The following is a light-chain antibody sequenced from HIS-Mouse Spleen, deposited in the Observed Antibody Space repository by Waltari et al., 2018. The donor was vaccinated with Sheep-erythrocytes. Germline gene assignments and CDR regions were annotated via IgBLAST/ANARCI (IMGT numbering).Light chain of an antibody. J-gene: IGKJ1*01. Sequence: GDRVTITCRASQGVSSALAWYQQKPGKAPKLLIYDASSLESGVPSRFSGSGSGTDFTLTISSLQPEDFATYYCQQFNNYPRTFGQGTKVEIK. V-gene: IGKV1D-13*01. CDR3: QQFNNYPRT. CDR2: DAS. CDR1: QGVSSA.